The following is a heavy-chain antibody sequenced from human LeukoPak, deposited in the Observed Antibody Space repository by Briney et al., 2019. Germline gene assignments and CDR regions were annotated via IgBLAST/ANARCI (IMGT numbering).Heavy chain of an antibody. CDR2: IYPGDSDT. V-gene: IGHV5-51*01. Sequence: GESLKISCKGSGYSFPSYWIGWVRQLPGKGLEWMGVIYPGDSDTRYSPSFQGQVTMSADKSISTAYLQWSSLKASDTAVYYCARRYSTSSGASDAFEIWGQGTMVTVSS. CDR1: GYSFPSYW. CDR3: ARRYSTSSGASDAFEI. J-gene: IGHJ3*02. D-gene: IGHD6-6*01.